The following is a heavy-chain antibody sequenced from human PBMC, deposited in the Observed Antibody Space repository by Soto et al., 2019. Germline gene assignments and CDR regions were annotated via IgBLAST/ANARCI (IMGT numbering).Heavy chain of an antibody. CDR3: ARAPRDSSGYRQYYFDY. V-gene: IGHV1-2*04. CDR1: GYTFTGYY. CDR2: LNPNSGGT. Sequence: QVQLVLAGAEVKKPGASVKVSCKASGYTFTGYYMHWVRQAPGQGLEWMGWLNPNSGGTNYAQKFQGWVTMTTDTSISTASMELSRVRSDDTAVYYCARAPRDSSGYRQYYFDYWGQGTLVTVSS. J-gene: IGHJ4*02. D-gene: IGHD3-22*01.